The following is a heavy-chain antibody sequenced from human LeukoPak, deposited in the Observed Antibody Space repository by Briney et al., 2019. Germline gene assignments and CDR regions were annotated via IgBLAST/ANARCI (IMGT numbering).Heavy chain of an antibody. CDR1: GGSMSCYY. CDR3: ASHPTPDIVATIGPAFDY. D-gene: IGHD5-12*01. Sequence: SETLSLTCTDSGGSMSCYYWSWIRQPPGKGLELIGYFNHSGSTKYRPSPKSRVTISVDTSRNQFSLTLSSVTAADTAVYYCASHPTPDIVATIGPAFDYWGQGNLVTVSS. V-gene: IGHV4-59*12. CDR2: FNHSGST. J-gene: IGHJ4*02.